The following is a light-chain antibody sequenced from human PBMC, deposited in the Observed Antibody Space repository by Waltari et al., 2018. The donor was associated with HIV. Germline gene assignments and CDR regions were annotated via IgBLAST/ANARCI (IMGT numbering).Light chain of an antibody. Sequence: EIVLTQSPGTLSLSPGNRVILSCRASQSISGTYLAWYQQRPGQSPRLLIYGASTRATGIPDRFSGSGSGTDFTLTISSLEPEDFAVYYCQQRSNWPIFTFGPGTKVDIK. CDR2: GAS. CDR1: QSISGTY. CDR3: QQRSNWPIFT. J-gene: IGKJ3*01. V-gene: IGKV3D-20*02.